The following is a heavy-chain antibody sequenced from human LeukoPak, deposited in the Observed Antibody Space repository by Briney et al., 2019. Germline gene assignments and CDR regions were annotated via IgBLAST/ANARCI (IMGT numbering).Heavy chain of an antibody. Sequence: SETLSLTCTVSGGSISSYYWSWIRQPPGKGLDWIGYISYSGSTNYNPSLKSRVTISVDTSKNQFSLKLSSVTAADTAVYYCARDHGSGWTWAYDYWGQGTLVTVSS. CDR1: GGSISSYY. J-gene: IGHJ4*02. CDR3: ARDHGSGWTWAYDY. D-gene: IGHD6-19*01. V-gene: IGHV4-59*01. CDR2: ISYSGST.